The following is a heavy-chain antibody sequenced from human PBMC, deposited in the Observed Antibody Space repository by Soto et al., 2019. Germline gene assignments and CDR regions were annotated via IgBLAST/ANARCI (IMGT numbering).Heavy chain of an antibody. CDR3: ARGGVVEDYSAEYFQH. J-gene: IGHJ1*01. CDR2: IYHSGST. D-gene: IGHD2-15*01. Sequence: PSETLSLTCAVSGGSISSGGYSWSWIRQPPGKGLEWIGYIYHSGSTYYNPSLKSRVTISVDRSKNQFSLKLSSVTAADTAVYYCARGGVVEDYSAEYFQHWGQGTLVTVSS. V-gene: IGHV4-30-2*01. CDR1: GGSISSGGYS.